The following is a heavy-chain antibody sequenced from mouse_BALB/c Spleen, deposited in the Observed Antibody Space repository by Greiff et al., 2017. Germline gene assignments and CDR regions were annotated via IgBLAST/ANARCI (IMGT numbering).Heavy chain of an antibody. CDR1: GYTFTSYW. Sequence: QVQLQQPGAELVKPGASVTLSCKASGYTFTSYWMPWVKQRPGQGLEWIGEINPSNGRTNYNEKFKSKATLTVDKSSSTAYMQLSSLTSEDSAVYYCARGVPYWYFDVWGAGTTVTVSS. J-gene: IGHJ1*01. V-gene: IGHV1S81*02. D-gene: IGHD5-1*01. CDR2: INPSNGRT. CDR3: ARGVPYWYFDV.